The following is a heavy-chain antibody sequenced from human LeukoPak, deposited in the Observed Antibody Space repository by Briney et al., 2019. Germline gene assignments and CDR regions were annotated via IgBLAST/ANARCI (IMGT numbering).Heavy chain of an antibody. V-gene: IGHV3-21*01. CDR2: IISSSNYI. Sequence: GGSLRLSCAASGFTLSSYSMNWVRQAPGKGPEWVSSIISSSNYIYYADSVKGRFTISRDNAKNLLYLQMNSLRAEDTAVYYCASLYGTYFDYWGQGTLVTVSS. J-gene: IGHJ4*02. CDR3: ASLYGTYFDY. D-gene: IGHD3-10*01. CDR1: GFTLSSYS.